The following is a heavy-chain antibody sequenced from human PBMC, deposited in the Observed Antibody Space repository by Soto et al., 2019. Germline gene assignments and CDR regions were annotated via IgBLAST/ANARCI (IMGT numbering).Heavy chain of an antibody. Sequence: SETLSLTCTVSGGSITSSNYWGWIRQPPGKGLEWIGSIYYSGSTYYNPSLKSRVTISVDTSKNQFSLKLSSVTAADTAVYYCATIPATTILTDYWGQGTLVTVS. CDR1: GGSITSSNY. D-gene: IGHD2-2*02. CDR2: IYYSGST. J-gene: IGHJ4*02. CDR3: ATIPATTILTDY. V-gene: IGHV4-39*01.